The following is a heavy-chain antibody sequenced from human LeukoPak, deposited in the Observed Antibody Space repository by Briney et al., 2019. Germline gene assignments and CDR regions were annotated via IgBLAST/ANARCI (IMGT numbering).Heavy chain of an antibody. V-gene: IGHV4-59*01. D-gene: IGHD3-10*01. CDR2: IYHSGST. CDR1: GGSISTYY. J-gene: IGHJ6*03. Sequence: SETLSLTRTVSGGSISTYYWTWIRQPPGKGLEWIGYIYHSGSTNYNPSLKSRVTISVDTSQNQFSLKLSSVTAADTAVYYCARDLFRLVRDIMSGPDYYMDVWGKGTTVTVSS. CDR3: ARDLFRLVRDIMSGPDYYMDV.